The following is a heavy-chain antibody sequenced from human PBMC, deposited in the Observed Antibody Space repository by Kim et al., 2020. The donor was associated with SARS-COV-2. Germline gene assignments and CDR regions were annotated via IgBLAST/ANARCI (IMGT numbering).Heavy chain of an antibody. V-gene: IGHV1-69*01. D-gene: IGHD6-19*01. CDR3: ASELAVAGFNWFDP. Sequence: AQKFQGRVTITADESTSTAYMELSSLRSEDTAVYYCASELAVAGFNWFDPWGQGTLVTVSS. J-gene: IGHJ5*02.